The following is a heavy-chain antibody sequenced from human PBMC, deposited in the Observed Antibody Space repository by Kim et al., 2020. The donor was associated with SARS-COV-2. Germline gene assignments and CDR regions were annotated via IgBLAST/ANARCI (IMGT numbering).Heavy chain of an antibody. Sequence: TGNPTYAQGFPGRFVLSLDTSGSTAYLQISSLKAEDTDVYYCARRLDGMDVWGQGTTVTVSS. V-gene: IGHV7-4-1*02. CDR2: TGNP. J-gene: IGHJ6*02. CDR3: ARRLDGMDV.